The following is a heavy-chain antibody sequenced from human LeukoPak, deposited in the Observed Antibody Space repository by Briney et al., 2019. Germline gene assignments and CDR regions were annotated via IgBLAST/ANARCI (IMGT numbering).Heavy chain of an antibody. CDR1: GFTFSSYW. Sequence: PGGSLRLSCAASGFTFSSYWMHWVRQGPGKGLVWVSHINSDGSSTNYADSVKGRFTISRDNAKNTLYLQMNSLRAEDTAMYYCARVVAGNFDYWGQGTLVTVSS. D-gene: IGHD6-19*01. CDR2: INSDGSST. V-gene: IGHV3-74*01. J-gene: IGHJ4*02. CDR3: ARVVAGNFDY.